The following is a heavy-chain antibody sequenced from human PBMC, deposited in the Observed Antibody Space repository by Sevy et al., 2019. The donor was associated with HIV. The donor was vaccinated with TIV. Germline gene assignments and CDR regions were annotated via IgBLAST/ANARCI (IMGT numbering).Heavy chain of an antibody. CDR1: GFTLSSYS. Sequence: GGSLRLSCAASGFTLSSYSMNWVRQAPGKGLEWVSYISSSSSYIYYANSVKGRFTISRDNAKNSQYLQMNSLRAEDTAVYHCARGPARILAADRDIWGQGKMVTVSS. J-gene: IGHJ3*02. CDR2: ISSSSSYI. D-gene: IGHD3-3*02. V-gene: IGHV3-21*01. CDR3: ARGPARILAADRDI.